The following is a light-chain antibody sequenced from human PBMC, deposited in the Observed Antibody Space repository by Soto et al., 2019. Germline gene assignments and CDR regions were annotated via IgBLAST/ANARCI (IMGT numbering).Light chain of an antibody. CDR2: EVS. CDR1: RGDIGTYNT. V-gene: IGLV2-14*02. CDR3: SSYTSSTAYV. J-gene: IGLJ1*01. Sequence: QSVLTQPASVSGSPGQSITISCFGTRGDIGTYNTVSWYQLHPGKAPKLMVYEVSNRPSGVSNRFSGSKSGNTASLTISGLQAEDEADYYCSSYTSSTAYVFGTGTKLTVL.